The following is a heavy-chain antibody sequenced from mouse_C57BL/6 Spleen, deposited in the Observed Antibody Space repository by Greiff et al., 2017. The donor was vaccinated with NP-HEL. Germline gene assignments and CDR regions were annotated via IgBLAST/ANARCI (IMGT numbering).Heavy chain of an antibody. CDR1: GYTFTSYW. J-gene: IGHJ1*03. V-gene: IGHV1-53*01. D-gene: IGHD2-4*01. Sequence: QVQLQQPGTELVKPGASVKLSCKASGYTFTSYWMHWVKQRPGQGLEWIGNINPSNGGTNYNEKFKSKATLTVDKSSSTAYMELRSLTSEDSAVYYCARDDYDEGAYWYFDVWGTGTTVTVSS. CDR2: INPSNGGT. CDR3: ARDDYDEGAYWYFDV.